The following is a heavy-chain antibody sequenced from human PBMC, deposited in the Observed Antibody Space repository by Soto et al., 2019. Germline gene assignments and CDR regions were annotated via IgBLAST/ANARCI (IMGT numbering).Heavy chain of an antibody. Sequence: PSETLSLTCTVSGGSISSGDYYWSWIRQPPGKGLEWIGYIYYSGSTYYNPSLKSRVTISVDTSKNQFSLKLSSVTAADTAVYYCARDRGYSSSWDYYYYGMDVWGQGTTVTVSS. V-gene: IGHV4-30-4*01. CDR2: IYYSGST. CDR1: GGSISSGDYY. CDR3: ARDRGYSSSWDYYYYGMDV. J-gene: IGHJ6*02. D-gene: IGHD6-6*01.